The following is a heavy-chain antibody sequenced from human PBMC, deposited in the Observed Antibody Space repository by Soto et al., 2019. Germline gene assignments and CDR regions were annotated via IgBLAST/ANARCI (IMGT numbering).Heavy chain of an antibody. CDR2: INDRGSA. Sequence: SETLSLTCAVCGGSFSGYYWSWIRQPPGKGLEWIGEINDRGSANYNPSLKSRVTISLDKSKSQFSLKLNSVTAADSAVYFCARLEGLATISYYFDFWGPGALVTVSS. CDR1: GGSFSGYY. J-gene: IGHJ4*02. CDR3: ARLEGLATISYYFDF. V-gene: IGHV4-34*01. D-gene: IGHD3-9*01.